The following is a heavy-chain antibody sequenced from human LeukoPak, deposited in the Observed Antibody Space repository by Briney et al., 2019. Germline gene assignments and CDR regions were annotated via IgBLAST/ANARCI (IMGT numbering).Heavy chain of an antibody. CDR3: ARDLHDDY. Sequence: ASVKVSCKASGYTFTSYYMHWVRQAPGQGLEWMGCINPNSGDTNYAQKFQGRVTMTRDTSISTAYMELSGLRSDDTAVYYCARDLHDDYWGQGTLVTVSS. J-gene: IGHJ4*02. D-gene: IGHD4-11*01. CDR1: GYTFTSYY. V-gene: IGHV1-2*02. CDR2: INPNSGDT.